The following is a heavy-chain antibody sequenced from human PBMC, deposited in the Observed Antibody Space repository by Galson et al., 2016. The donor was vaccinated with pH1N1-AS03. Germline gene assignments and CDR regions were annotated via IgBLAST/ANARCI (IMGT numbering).Heavy chain of an antibody. CDR3: ARDYYDSSGYYVYFDY. D-gene: IGHD3-22*01. J-gene: IGHJ4*02. Sequence: SVKVSCKASGYTFTTYAMHWVRQAPGQRLEWMGWINADNGNTKYSQKVQGRVTITRDTSASTAYMELSRLRSEDTAVYYCARDYYDSSGYYVYFDYWGQGTLVTVSS. V-gene: IGHV1-3*01. CDR2: INADNGNT. CDR1: GYTFTTYA.